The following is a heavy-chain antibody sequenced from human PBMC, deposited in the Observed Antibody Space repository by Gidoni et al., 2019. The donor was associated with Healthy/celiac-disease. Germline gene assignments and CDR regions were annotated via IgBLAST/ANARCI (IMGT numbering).Heavy chain of an antibody. CDR1: GGSIRSSSYY. V-gene: IGHV4-39*07. Sequence: QLQLQESGPGLVKPSETLSLTCTVSGGSIRSSSYYWGWIRQPPGKVLEWIGSIYYSGSTYYNPSLRSRVTIAVDTSKNQFSLKLSSVTAADPAVYYCARVLAVAGTGYFDYWGQGTLVTVSS. D-gene: IGHD6-19*01. CDR3: ARVLAVAGTGYFDY. J-gene: IGHJ4*02. CDR2: IYYSGST.